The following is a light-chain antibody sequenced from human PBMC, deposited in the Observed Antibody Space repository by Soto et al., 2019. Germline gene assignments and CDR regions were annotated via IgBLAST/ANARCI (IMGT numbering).Light chain of an antibody. CDR2: DVS. CDR3: SSYTTSNTRQIV. V-gene: IGLV2-14*03. J-gene: IGLJ1*01. Sequence: QSVLTQPASVSGSPGQSITLSCTGNNSDVGGYNYVSWYQHHPGKAPKLMIYDVSNRPSGVSNRFSGSKSGNTASLTISGLQPEDEADYYCSSYTTSNTRQIVFGTGTKVTVL. CDR1: NSDVGGYNY.